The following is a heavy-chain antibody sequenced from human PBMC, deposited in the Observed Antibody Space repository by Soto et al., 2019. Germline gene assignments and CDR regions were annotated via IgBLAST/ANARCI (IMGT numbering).Heavy chain of an antibody. CDR1: GGSISSSSYY. Sequence: SETLSLTCTVSGGSISSSSYYWGWIRQPPGKGLEWIGSIYYSGSTYYNPSLKSRVTISVDTSKNQFSLKLSSVTAADTAVYYCARHGGDGSGSYYNPPADWGQGTLVTVSS. J-gene: IGHJ4*02. CDR2: IYYSGST. V-gene: IGHV4-39*01. CDR3: ARHGGDGSGSYYNPPAD. D-gene: IGHD3-10*01.